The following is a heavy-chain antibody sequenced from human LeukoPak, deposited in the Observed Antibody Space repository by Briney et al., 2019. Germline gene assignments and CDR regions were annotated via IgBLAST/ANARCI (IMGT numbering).Heavy chain of an antibody. CDR3: ARDKGGYDILTGYYTY. D-gene: IGHD3-9*01. CDR1: GFTFSSYA. V-gene: IGHV3-30*04. CDR2: ISYDGSNK. J-gene: IGHJ4*02. Sequence: GGSLRLSCAASGFTFSSYAMHWVRQAPGKGLEWVAVISYDGSNKYYADSVKGRFTISRDYSKNTLYLQMNSLRAEDTAVYYCARDKGGYDILTGYYTYWGQGTLVTVSS.